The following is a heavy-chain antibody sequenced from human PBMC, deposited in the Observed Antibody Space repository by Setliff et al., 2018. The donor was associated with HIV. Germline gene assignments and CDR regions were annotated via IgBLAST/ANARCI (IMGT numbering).Heavy chain of an antibody. J-gene: IGHJ4*02. CDR2: IDWEDDK. D-gene: IGHD3-10*01. CDR1: GFSLTTSGVC. CDR3: ARTYGSASKLDY. Sequence: SGPTLVNPTQTLTLTCTFSGFSLTTSGVCVTWVRQPPGKALEWLARIDWEDDKFYSTSLKTRLTISKDTSKNQVVLTMTNMDPVDTATYYCARTYGSASKLDYWGQGTLVTAPQ. V-gene: IGHV2-70*17.